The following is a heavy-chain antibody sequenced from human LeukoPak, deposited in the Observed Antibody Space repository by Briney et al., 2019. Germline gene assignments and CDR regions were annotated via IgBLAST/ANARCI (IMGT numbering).Heavy chain of an antibody. D-gene: IGHD3-22*01. CDR1: GFSFSGHW. Sequence: GGSLRLSCTASGFSFSGHWMHWARQLPGKGLEWVSAISGSGGSTYYADSVKGRFTISRDNSKNTLYLQMNSLRAEDTAVYYCAKGYYYDSSGYYLPPNRNWYFDLWGRGTLVTVSS. CDR3: AKGYYYDSSGYYLPPNRNWYFDL. CDR2: ISGSGGST. J-gene: IGHJ2*01. V-gene: IGHV3-23*01.